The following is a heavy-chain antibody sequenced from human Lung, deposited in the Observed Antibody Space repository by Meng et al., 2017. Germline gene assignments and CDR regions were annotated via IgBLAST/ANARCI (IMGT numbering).Heavy chain of an antibody. CDR3: ARGPTTMAHDFDY. V-gene: IGHV4-34*01. D-gene: IGHD4-11*01. CDR1: GGSFSDYY. Sequence: LQEWCPGLFKPSETLSLTCGVSGGSFSDYYWSWIRQPPGKGLEWIGEINHSGSTNYNPSLESRATISVDTSQNNLSLKLSSVTAADSAVYYCARGPTTMAHDFDYWGQGTLVTVSS. CDR2: INHSGST. J-gene: IGHJ4*02.